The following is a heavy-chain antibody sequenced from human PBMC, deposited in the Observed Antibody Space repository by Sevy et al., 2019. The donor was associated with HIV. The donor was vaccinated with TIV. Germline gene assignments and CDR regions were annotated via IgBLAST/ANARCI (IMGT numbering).Heavy chain of an antibody. D-gene: IGHD2-2*01. CDR3: ARGLYCSSTSCYDD. Sequence: ASVKVSCKASGYTFTSYDINWVRQATGQGLEWMGWMNPNSGNTGYAQKLQGRVTMTRNTSISTAYMELSSLRSEDTAVYYCARGLYCSSTSCYDDWGQGTLVTVSS. CDR2: MNPNSGNT. V-gene: IGHV1-8*01. CDR1: GYTFTSYD. J-gene: IGHJ4*02.